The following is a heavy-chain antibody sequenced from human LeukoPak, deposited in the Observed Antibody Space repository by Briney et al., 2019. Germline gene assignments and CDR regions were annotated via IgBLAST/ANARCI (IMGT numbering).Heavy chain of an antibody. CDR2: IWYDGSNK. D-gene: IGHD6-13*01. CDR3: ARASSSSWYGVY. Sequence: GASLRLSCAASGFTFSSSGMHWVRQAPGKGLEWVSVIWYDGSNKYYADSVKGRFTISRDNSKNTLYLQMNSLRAEDTAVYYCARASSSSWYGVYWGQGTLVTVSS. V-gene: IGHV3-33*01. CDR1: GFTFSSSG. J-gene: IGHJ4*02.